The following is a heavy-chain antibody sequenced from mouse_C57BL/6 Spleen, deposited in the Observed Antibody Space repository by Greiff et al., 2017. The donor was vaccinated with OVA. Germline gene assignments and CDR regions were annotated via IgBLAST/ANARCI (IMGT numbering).Heavy chain of an antibody. CDR3: ARGGIYYGPPYFDD. J-gene: IGHJ2*01. Sequence: QVQLKESGAELVRPGASVKLSCKASGYTFTDYYINWVKQRPGQGLEWIARIYPGSGNTYYNEKFKGKATLTAEKSSSTAYMQLSSLTSEDSAVYFCARGGIYYGPPYFDDWGQGTTLTVSS. D-gene: IGHD2-1*01. CDR2: IYPGSGNT. V-gene: IGHV1-76*01. CDR1: GYTFTDYY.